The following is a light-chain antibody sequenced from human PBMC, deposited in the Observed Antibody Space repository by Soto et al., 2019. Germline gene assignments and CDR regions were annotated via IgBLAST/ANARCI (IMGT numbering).Light chain of an antibody. CDR2: DVT. J-gene: IGLJ1*01. CDR1: SSDVGGYNS. Sequence: QSVLAQPASVSGSPGQSITISCTGTSSDVGGYNSVSWYRQDPGKAPKLIIYDVTYRPSGVSNRFSGSKSGNTASLTISGLQSEDEADYHCSSYTSSGTLVFGTGTKVTVL. CDR3: SSYTSSGTLV. V-gene: IGLV2-14*01.